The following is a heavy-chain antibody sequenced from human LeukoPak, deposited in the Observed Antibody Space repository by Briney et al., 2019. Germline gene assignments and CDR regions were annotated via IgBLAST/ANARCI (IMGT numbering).Heavy chain of an antibody. Sequence: GGSLRLSCVASGFIFSNYRMNWVRQAPGKGLEWVSYISSTSDTIYYVDSVKGRFTISRDNAKNSLYPQMDSLRVEDTAVYYCTRELASWGQGTLVTVSS. CDR1: GFIFSNYR. J-gene: IGHJ5*02. CDR3: TRELAS. V-gene: IGHV3-48*01. CDR2: ISSTSDTI.